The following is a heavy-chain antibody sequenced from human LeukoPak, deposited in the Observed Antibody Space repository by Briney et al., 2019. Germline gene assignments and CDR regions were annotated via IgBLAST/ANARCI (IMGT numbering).Heavy chain of an antibody. CDR1: GGSFSGYY. CDR2: INHSGST. J-gene: IGHJ4*02. Sequence: SETLSLTCAVYGGSFSGYYWSWIRQPPGKGLEWIGEINHSGSTNYNPSLKSRVTISVDTSKNQFSLKLSSVTAADTAVYYCARCGDYVDYWGQGTLVTVSS. D-gene: IGHD2-21*01. CDR3: ARCGDYVDY. V-gene: IGHV4-34*01.